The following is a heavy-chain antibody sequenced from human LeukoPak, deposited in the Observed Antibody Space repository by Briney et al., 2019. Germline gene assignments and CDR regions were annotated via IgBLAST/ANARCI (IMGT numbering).Heavy chain of an antibody. CDR3: ADLDY. CDR1: GFTFGDYP. CDR2: ISWNSGSI. Sequence: PSKSLTLSCAASGFTFGDYPMHLVRQPAGKGLEWVSGISWNSGSIGYADSVQGRFTISRDNAKNSLYLQMNSRRAEGTALYYCADLDYWGQRTLVTVSS. V-gene: IGHV3-9*01. J-gene: IGHJ4*02.